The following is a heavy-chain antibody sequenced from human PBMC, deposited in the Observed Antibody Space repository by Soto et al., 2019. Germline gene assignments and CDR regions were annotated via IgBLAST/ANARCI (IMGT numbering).Heavy chain of an antibody. D-gene: IGHD6-6*01. V-gene: IGHV4-39*01. CDR2: IYYSGST. CDR1: GGSISSSSYY. J-gene: IGHJ6*02. Sequence: SETLSLTCTVSGGSISSSSYYWGWIRQPPGKGLEWIGSIYYSGSTYYNPSLKSRVTISVDTSKNQFSMKLSSVTAADTAVYYCAGSSVPYYYYGMDVWGQGTTVTSP. CDR3: AGSSVPYYYYGMDV.